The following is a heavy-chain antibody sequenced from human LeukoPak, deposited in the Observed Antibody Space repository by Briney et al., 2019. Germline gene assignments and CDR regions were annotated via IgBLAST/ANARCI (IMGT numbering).Heavy chain of an antibody. V-gene: IGHV3-33*01. CDR3: TRGYYGSGKFDY. D-gene: IGHD3-10*01. CDR1: GFNSNSYG. J-gene: IGHJ4*02. CDR2: TWSDGSIK. Sequence: GGSLRLSCIASGFNSNSYGIHWVRQTAGKGLEWVAVTWSDGSIKYYGDSVKGRFTISRDNTKNTVYLQMNSLRAEDTAVYYCTRGYYGSGKFDYWGQGTLLTVST.